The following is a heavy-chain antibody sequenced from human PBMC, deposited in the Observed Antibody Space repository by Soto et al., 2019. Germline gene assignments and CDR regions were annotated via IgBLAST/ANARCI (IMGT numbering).Heavy chain of an antibody. J-gene: IGHJ6*02. D-gene: IGHD2-2*02. CDR2: IIPIFGTA. V-gene: IGHV1-69*06. Sequence: SVKVSCKASGGTFSSYAISWVRQAPGQGLEWMGGIIPIFGTANYAQKFQGRVTITADKSTSTAYMELSSLRSEDTAVYYCARHHDIVVVPAAIPYYYYGMDVWRQGTTVTVSS. CDR3: ARHHDIVVVPAAIPYYYYGMDV. CDR1: GGTFSSYA.